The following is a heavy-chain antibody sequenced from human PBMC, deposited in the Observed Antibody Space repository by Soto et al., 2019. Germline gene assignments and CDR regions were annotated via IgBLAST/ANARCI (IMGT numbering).Heavy chain of an antibody. Sequence: QVHLVQSGGELKKPWASVKVSCKASGYSFRDFGITCVRQAPGQGLEWMGWISGKNGNTNYAQKVQGRVTLTADTSTSTAYMEMRALTSDDTGIYYCASSDYYEDTGTFENWGQGTPVTVSS. V-gene: IGHV1-18*04. CDR1: GYSFRDFG. J-gene: IGHJ4*02. CDR2: ISGKNGNT. D-gene: IGHD4-17*01. CDR3: ASSDYYEDTGTFEN.